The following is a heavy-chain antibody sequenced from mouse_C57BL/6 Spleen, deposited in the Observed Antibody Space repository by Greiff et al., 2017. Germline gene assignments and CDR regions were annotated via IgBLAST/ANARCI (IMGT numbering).Heavy chain of an antibody. V-gene: IGHV1-80*01. Sequence: VQGVESGAELVKPGASVKISCKASGYASSSYWMNWVKQRPGKGLEWIGQIYPGDGDTNYNGKFKGKATLTADKSSSTAYMQRSSLTSEDSAVYFCAKYYGSSPFAYWGQGTLVTVSA. CDR1: GYASSSYW. CDR2: IYPGDGDT. CDR3: AKYYGSSPFAY. D-gene: IGHD1-1*01. J-gene: IGHJ3*01.